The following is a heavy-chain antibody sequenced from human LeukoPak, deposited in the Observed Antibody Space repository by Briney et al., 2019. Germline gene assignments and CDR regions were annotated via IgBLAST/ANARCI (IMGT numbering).Heavy chain of an antibody. J-gene: IGHJ5*02. CDR3: AREIGSGYSYGLGWFDP. CDR1: GFTFSSYS. CDR2: ISSSSSYI. Sequence: PGGSLRLSCAASGFTFSSYSMNWVRQAPGKGLEWVSSISSSSSYIYYADSVKGRFTISRDNAKNSLYLQMNSLRAEDTAVYYCAREIGSGYSYGLGWFDPWGQGTLVTVSS. V-gene: IGHV3-21*01. D-gene: IGHD5-18*01.